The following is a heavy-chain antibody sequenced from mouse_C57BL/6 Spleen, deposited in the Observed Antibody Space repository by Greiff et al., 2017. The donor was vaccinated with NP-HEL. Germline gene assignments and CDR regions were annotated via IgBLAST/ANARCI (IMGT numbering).Heavy chain of an antibody. CDR1: GFTFSDYY. CDR2: INYDGSST. V-gene: IGHV5-16*01. Sequence: EVQLVESEGGLVQPGSSMKLSCTASGFTFSDYYMAWVRQVPEKGLEWVANINYDGSSTYYLASLKSSFIISRDNAKSILYLHMSSLKSEDTATYYCARDGDYGSFYWYVDVWGTGTTVTVSS. D-gene: IGHD1-1*01. J-gene: IGHJ1*03. CDR3: ARDGDYGSFYWYVDV.